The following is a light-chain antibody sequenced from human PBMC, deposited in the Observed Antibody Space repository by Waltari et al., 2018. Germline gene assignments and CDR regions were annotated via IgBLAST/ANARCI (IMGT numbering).Light chain of an antibody. J-gene: IGLJ3*02. V-gene: IGLV1-36*01. CDR2: YDD. Sequence: QSVLTQPISVSAAPRQRVNISCSGRGSNVENTAVNWYQFLPDTTPRLLIYYDDLRPSGVSGRFSGSKSGTSASLAISGLQSEDEADYYCAAWDDSLNGWVFGGGTKLTVL. CDR3: AAWDDSLNGWV. CDR1: GSNVENTA.